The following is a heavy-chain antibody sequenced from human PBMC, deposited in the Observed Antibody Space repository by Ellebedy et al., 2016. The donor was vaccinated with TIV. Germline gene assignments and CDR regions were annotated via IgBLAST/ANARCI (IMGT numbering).Heavy chain of an antibody. D-gene: IGHD5-12*01. CDR2: IWYDGSNT. CDR1: GFTFSTYT. Sequence: GESLNISCAASGFTFSTYTMHWVRQAPGKGLEWVAVIWYDGSNTHYADSVKGRFTMSRDNSKNMVYLQMNSLRAEDTAVYYCARDRGYDTFDYWGQGILVTVSS. J-gene: IGHJ4*02. V-gene: IGHV3-33*08. CDR3: ARDRGYDTFDY.